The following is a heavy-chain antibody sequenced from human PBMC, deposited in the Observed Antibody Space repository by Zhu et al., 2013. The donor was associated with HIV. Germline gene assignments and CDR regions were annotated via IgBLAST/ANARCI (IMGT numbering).Heavy chain of an antibody. CDR2: IYYSGST. J-gene: IGHJ4*02. CDR1: GGSISSYY. Sequence: QVQLQESGPGLVKPSETLSLTCTVSGGSISSYYWSWIRQPPGKGLEWIGYIYYSGSTNYNPSLKSRVTISVDTSKNQFSLKLSSVTAADTAVYYCARDGDSSSLDYWGQGTLVTVSS. V-gene: IGHV4-59*01. CDR3: ARDGDSSSLDY. D-gene: IGHD6-13*01.